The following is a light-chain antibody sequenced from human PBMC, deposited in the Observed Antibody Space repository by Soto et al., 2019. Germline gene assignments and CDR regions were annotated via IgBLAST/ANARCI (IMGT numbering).Light chain of an antibody. J-gene: IGKJ1*01. CDR3: QQRANWPWT. Sequence: IVLTQSPATLSFSPGEEATLSCRASQSIAIYLAWYQQKPGQSPRLLIYDTSNRAPGIPARFSGSASGTDFTLTISSLEPEDFAVYYCQQRANWPWTFGQGTEVEIK. V-gene: IGKV3-11*01. CDR2: DTS. CDR1: QSIAIY.